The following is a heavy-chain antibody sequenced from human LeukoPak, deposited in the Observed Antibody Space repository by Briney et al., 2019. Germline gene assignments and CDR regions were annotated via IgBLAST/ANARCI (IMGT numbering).Heavy chain of an antibody. J-gene: IGHJ4*02. CDR3: ARVYSSGWPFDY. Sequence: PGGSLRLSCAASGFTFSSYWMHWVRQAPGKGLLWVSRINTDGSSTNFADSVRGRFTISRDNAKNTLYLQMNSLRDEDTAVYYCARVYSSGWPFDYWGQGTLVTVSS. CDR2: INTDGSST. D-gene: IGHD6-19*01. CDR1: GFTFSSYW. V-gene: IGHV3-74*01.